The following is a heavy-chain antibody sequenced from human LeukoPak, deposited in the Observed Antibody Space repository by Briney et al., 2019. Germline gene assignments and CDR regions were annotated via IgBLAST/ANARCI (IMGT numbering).Heavy chain of an antibody. CDR1: GFTFSDHY. CDR3: ARTHIPQYDFWTASI. D-gene: IGHD3-3*01. Sequence: PAGSLRLSCAASGFTFSDHYMDWVRQAPGKGLEWVGRIRNKANIYTTEYAASVKGRFTISRDDSKNSLYLQMNSLKTEDTAVYYCARTHIPQYDFWTASIWGQGTLVAVSS. CDR2: IRNKANIYTT. J-gene: IGHJ4*02. V-gene: IGHV3-72*01.